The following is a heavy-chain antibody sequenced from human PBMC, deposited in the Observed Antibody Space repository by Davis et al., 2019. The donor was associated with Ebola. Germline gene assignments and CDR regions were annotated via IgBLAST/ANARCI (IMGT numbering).Heavy chain of an antibody. Sequence: GESLKISCAASGFSFSLYAMHWVRQAPGKGLEWVAVISYDGNNKYYADSVKGRFTISRDNSKKTLYLEMNSLRAEDTAVYFCASLWDWTVLPIIDYWGQGTPVTVSS. CDR1: GFSFSLYA. CDR3: ASLWDWTVLPIIDY. D-gene: IGHD3/OR15-3a*01. V-gene: IGHV3-30-3*01. CDR2: ISYDGNNK. J-gene: IGHJ4*02.